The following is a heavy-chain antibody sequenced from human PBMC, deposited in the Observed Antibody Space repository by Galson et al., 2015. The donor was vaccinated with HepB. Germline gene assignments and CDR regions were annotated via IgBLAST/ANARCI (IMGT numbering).Heavy chain of an antibody. J-gene: IGHJ3*02. CDR1: GFTFSDYY. V-gene: IGHV3-11*01. CDR3: ARSGGSDWPPKGNAFDI. Sequence: SLRLSCAASGFTFSDYYMSWIRQAPGKGLEWVSYISSSGSTIHYADSVKGRFTISRDNAKNSLYLQMNSLRAEDTAVYYCARSGGSDWPPKGNAFDIWGQGTMVTVSS. CDR2: ISSSGSTI. D-gene: IGHD3-9*01.